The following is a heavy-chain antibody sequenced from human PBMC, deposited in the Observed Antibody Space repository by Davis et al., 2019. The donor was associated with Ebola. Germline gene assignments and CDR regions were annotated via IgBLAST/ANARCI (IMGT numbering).Heavy chain of an antibody. V-gene: IGHV3-48*02. D-gene: IGHD6-13*01. CDR2: INSSSSSV. J-gene: IGHJ4*02. Sequence: GESLKISCAASGFTFSTYSMNWVRQAPGKGLEWVSYINSSSSSVKYADSVKGRFTISRDNAKNSLYLQMNSLRDEDTSVYYCARDLITGYSSSWYPFDSWGQGTLVTVSS. CDR3: ARDLITGYSSSWYPFDS. CDR1: GFTFSTYS.